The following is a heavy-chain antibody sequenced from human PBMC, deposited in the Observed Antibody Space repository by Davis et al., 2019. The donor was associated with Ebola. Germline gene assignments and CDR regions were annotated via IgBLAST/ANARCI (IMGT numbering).Heavy chain of an antibody. CDR1: GFTFSSYA. J-gene: IGHJ4*02. CDR3: ARDPGGVEMGYFDY. D-gene: IGHD5-24*01. V-gene: IGHV3-30-3*01. Sequence: PGGSLRLSCAASGFTFSSYAMHWVRQAPGKGLEWVAVISYDGSNKYYADSVKGRFTISRDNSKNTLYLQMNSLRAEDTAVYYCARDPGGVEMGYFDYWGQGTLVTVSS. CDR2: ISYDGSNK.